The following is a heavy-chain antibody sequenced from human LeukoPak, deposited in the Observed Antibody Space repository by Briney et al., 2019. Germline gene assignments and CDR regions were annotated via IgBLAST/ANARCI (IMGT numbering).Heavy chain of an antibody. CDR2: IKQDGSEK. CDR3: ARVIKDGEMATITFDY. CDR1: GFTFSSYW. D-gene: IGHD5-24*01. J-gene: IGHJ4*02. Sequence: GGSLRLSCAASGFTFSSYWMSWVRQAPGKGLEWVANIKQDGSEKYYMDSVKGRFTISRDNAKNSLYLQMNSLRAEDTAVYYCARVIKDGEMATITFDYWGQGTLVTVSS. V-gene: IGHV3-7*05.